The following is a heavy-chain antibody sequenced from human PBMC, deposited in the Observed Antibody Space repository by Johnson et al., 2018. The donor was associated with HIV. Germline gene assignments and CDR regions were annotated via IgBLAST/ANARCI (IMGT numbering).Heavy chain of an antibody. Sequence: QVQLVESGGGVVQPGRSLRLSCAASGFTFSSYAMHWVRQAPGKGLEWVAVISYNGSNKYYADSVKGRFTISRDNSKNTLYLQMNSLRAEDTAVYYCARALGYCSGGSCPLDAFDIWGQGTMVTVSS. V-gene: IGHV3-30*04. D-gene: IGHD2-15*01. CDR1: GFTFSSYA. CDR2: ISYNGSNK. CDR3: ARALGYCSGGSCPLDAFDI. J-gene: IGHJ3*02.